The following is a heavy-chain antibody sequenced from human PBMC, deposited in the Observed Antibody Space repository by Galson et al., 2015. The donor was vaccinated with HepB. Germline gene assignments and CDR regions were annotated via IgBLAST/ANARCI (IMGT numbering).Heavy chain of an antibody. D-gene: IGHD1-7*01. Sequence: SLRLSCAASGFTFSNYGMHWVRQAPGKGLEWVAVISYDGGNEYYADSVEGRFTISRDNSKNTLFLQMNSLRAEDTAVYYCAKDWYNWKYVRPDYWGQGSLVTVSS. J-gene: IGHJ4*02. CDR3: AKDWYNWKYVRPDY. CDR1: GFTFSNYG. V-gene: IGHV3-30*18. CDR2: ISYDGGNE.